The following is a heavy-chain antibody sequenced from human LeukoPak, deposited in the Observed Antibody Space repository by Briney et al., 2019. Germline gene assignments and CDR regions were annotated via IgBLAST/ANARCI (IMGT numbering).Heavy chain of an antibody. D-gene: IGHD4-17*01. CDR2: ISSNGGST. V-gene: IGHV3-64D*06. J-gene: IGHJ6*02. CDR1: GFTFSNYA. CDR3: VRSTRVTTAYYYYGMDV. Sequence: GGSLRLSCSASGFTFSNYAMHWVRQAPGKGLEYVSAISSNGGSTFYADSVKGRFTISRDNSENTLYFQMNSLRAEDTAVYYCVRSTRVTTAYYYYGMDVWGQGTTVTVSS.